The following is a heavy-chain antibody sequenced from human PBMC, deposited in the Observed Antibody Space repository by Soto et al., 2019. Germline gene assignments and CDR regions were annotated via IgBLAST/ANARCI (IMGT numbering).Heavy chain of an antibody. CDR1: GYPVTAYY. CDR2: INPATGAA. CDR3: ERGGGVGVAGSAAFDM. Sequence: QLHLVQSGAVVKKPGASVTVSCSASGYPVTAYYMHWVRQAPGRGLEWMGGINPATGAAKYTQTLQGGVTMTMDTATSTVFMELSGLTSEDTAVFYCERGGGVGVAGSAAFDMWGQGTLVTVSS. D-gene: IGHD3-3*01. J-gene: IGHJ3*02. V-gene: IGHV1-2*02.